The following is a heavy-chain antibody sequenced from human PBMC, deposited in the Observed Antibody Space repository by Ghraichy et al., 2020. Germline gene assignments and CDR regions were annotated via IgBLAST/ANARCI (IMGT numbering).Heavy chain of an antibody. CDR1: GGSISSSNW. J-gene: IGHJ6*02. Sequence: TLSLTCAVSGGSISSSNWWSWVRQPPGKGLEWIGEIYHSGSTNYNPSLKSRVTISVDKSKNQFSLKLSSVTAADTAVYYCARVGGYGDYDYYGMDVWGQGTTVTVSS. CDR3: ARVGGYGDYDYYGMDV. CDR2: IYHSGST. D-gene: IGHD4-17*01. V-gene: IGHV4-4*02.